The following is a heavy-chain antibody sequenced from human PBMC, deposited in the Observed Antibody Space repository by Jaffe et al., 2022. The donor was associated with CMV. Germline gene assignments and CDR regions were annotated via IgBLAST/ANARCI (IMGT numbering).Heavy chain of an antibody. Sequence: EVQLVESGGDLIKPGGSLRLSCAASGFTVSSNYMSWVRQAPGKGLEWVSVIYSGGSTYYADSVKGRFTISRDNSKNTLYLQMNSLRAEDTAVYYCAVRGFGANSALESWGQGTLVTVSS. J-gene: IGHJ4*02. CDR3: AVRGFGANSALES. CDR2: IYSGGST. CDR1: GFTVSSNY. D-gene: IGHD7-27*01. V-gene: IGHV3-53*01.